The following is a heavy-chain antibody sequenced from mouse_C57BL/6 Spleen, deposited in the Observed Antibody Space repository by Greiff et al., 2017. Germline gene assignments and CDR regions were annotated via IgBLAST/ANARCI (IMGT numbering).Heavy chain of an antibody. CDR3: ARKPYYYGSSGYAMDY. V-gene: IGHV1-18*01. Sequence: VQLQQSGPELVKPGASVKIPCKASGYTFTDYNMDWVKQSHGKSLEWIGDINPNNGGTIYNQKFKGKATLTVDKSSSTAYMELRSLTSEDTAVYYCARKPYYYGSSGYAMDYWGQGTSVTVSS. D-gene: IGHD1-1*01. J-gene: IGHJ4*01. CDR2: INPNNGGT. CDR1: GYTFTDYN.